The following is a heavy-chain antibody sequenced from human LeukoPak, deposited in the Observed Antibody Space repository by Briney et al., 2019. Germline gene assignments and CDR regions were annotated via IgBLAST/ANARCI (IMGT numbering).Heavy chain of an antibody. CDR3: ARLKPNNWNDPSYFDY. D-gene: IGHD1-20*01. Sequence: SETLSLTCTVSGGSISSYYWSWIRQPAGKGLEWIGRIYTSGSTNYNPSLKSRVTMSVDTSKNQFSLKLSSVTAADTAVYYCARLKPNNWNDPSYFDYWGQGTLVTVSS. CDR2: IYTSGST. V-gene: IGHV4-4*07. CDR1: GGSISSYY. J-gene: IGHJ4*02.